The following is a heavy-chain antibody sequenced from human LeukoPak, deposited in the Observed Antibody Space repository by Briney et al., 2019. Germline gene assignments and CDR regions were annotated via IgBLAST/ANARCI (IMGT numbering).Heavy chain of an antibody. D-gene: IGHD2-15*01. Sequence: SETLSLTCTVSGGSISSYYWSWIRQPPGKGLEWIGYIYYSGSTNYNPSLKSRVTISVDTSKNQFSLKLSSVTAADTAVYYCARATPYYYYMDVWGKGTTVTVSS. CDR3: ARATPYYYYMDV. CDR2: IYYSGST. CDR1: GGSISSYY. J-gene: IGHJ6*03. V-gene: IGHV4-59*01.